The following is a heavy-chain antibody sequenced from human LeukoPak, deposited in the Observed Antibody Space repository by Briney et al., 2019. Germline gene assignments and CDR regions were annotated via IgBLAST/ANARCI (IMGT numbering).Heavy chain of an antibody. Sequence: GRSLRLSCAASGFTFSSYAMHWVRQAPGKGLEWVAVISYDGSNKYYADSVKGRFTISRDNSKNTLYLQMNSLRAEDTAVYYCARVPLGYCSSTSCYGGHFDYWGQGTLVTVSS. J-gene: IGHJ4*02. CDR3: ARVPLGYCSSTSCYGGHFDY. CDR2: ISYDGSNK. V-gene: IGHV3-30-3*01. D-gene: IGHD2-2*01. CDR1: GFTFSSYA.